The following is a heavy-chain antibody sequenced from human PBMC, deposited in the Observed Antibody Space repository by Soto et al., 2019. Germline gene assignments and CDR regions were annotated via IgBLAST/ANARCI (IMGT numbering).Heavy chain of an antibody. D-gene: IGHD6-19*01. CDR2: INAYKGNT. J-gene: IGHJ5*02. Sequence: QVQLVQSGAEVKKPGASVKVSCKASGYTFTTYGISWVRQAPGQGLEWMGWINAYKGNTNYAQKLRGRVTMTTASSTSTASMELRSLRSAATAVYYCAGGPVVGIWFDPWGQGTLVTVSS. CDR1: GYTFTTYG. CDR3: AGGPVVGIWFDP. V-gene: IGHV1-18*01.